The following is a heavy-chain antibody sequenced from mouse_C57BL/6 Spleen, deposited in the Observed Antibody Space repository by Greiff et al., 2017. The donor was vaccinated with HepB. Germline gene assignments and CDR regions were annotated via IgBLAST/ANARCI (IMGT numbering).Heavy chain of an antibody. Sequence: VQLKESGPGLVKPSQSLSLTCSVTGYSITSGYYWNWIRQFPGNQLEWMGYISYDGSNNYNPSLKNRISITRDTSKNQFFLKLNSVTTEDTATYYCASEGYYGSSSGFAYWGQGTLVTVSA. V-gene: IGHV3-6*01. CDR1: GYSITSGYY. CDR2: ISYDGSN. J-gene: IGHJ3*01. CDR3: ASEGYYGSSSGFAY. D-gene: IGHD1-1*01.